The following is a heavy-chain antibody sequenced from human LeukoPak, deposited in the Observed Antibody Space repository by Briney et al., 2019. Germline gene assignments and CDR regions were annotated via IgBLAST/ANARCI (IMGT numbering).Heavy chain of an antibody. D-gene: IGHD1-26*01. J-gene: IGHJ6*03. CDR1: GFTVSDNS. CDR3: ARDRRLLNSYYYMDV. Sequence: GGSLRLSCTVSGFTVSDNSMSWVRQAPGKVLEWVANMKPDGSEQYYVDSVKGRFTISRDNAKNSLYLQMNSLRAEDTAVYYCARDRRLLNSYYYMDVWGTGTTVTVSS. V-gene: IGHV3-7*01. CDR2: MKPDGSEQ.